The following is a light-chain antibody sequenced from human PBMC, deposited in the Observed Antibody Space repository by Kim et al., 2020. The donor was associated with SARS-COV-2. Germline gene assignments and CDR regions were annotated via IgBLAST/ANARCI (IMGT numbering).Light chain of an antibody. J-gene: IGKJ2*01. Sequence: EIVLTQSPGTLSLSPGERATLSCRASQSVSSSYLAWYQQKPGQAPRLLIYAASSRATGIPDRFSGSGSGTDFTLTISRLEPEDSAVYSCHVFSRPPYSFGLETELEI. V-gene: IGKV3-20*01. CDR2: AAS. CDR3: HVFSRPPYS. CDR1: QSVSSSY.